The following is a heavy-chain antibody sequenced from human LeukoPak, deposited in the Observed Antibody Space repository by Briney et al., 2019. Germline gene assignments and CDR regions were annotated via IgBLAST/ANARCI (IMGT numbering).Heavy chain of an antibody. CDR2: IRSKANSYAT. J-gene: IGHJ4*02. Sequence: GGSLGLSCAASGFTFSGSAMHWVRQASGKGLEWVGRIRSKANSYATAYAASVKGRFTISRDDSKNTAYLQMNSLKTEDTAVYYCTRGDEFPFDYWSQGTLVTVSS. CDR1: GFTFSGSA. V-gene: IGHV3-73*01. CDR3: TRGDEFPFDY. D-gene: IGHD1-26*01.